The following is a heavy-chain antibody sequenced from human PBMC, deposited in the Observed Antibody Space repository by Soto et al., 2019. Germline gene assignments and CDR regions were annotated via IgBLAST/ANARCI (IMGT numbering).Heavy chain of an antibody. J-gene: IGHJ4*02. CDR1: GFTFSSYS. V-gene: IGHV3-48*02. CDR3: ARGSSNWAYYFDF. Sequence: EVHLVESGGGLVQPGGSLRLSCAASGFTFSSYSLNWVRQAPGKGLEWVSYITSSGTTVYYADSVRGRFTISRDNAKNSLYLQMYSLRDDDTAVYYRARGSSNWAYYFDFWGQGTPVTVSS. D-gene: IGHD6-13*01. CDR2: ITSSGTTV.